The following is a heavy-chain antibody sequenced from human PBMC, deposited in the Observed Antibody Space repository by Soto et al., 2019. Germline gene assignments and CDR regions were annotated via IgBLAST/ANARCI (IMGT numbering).Heavy chain of an antibody. CDR3: AKAPPGHFGVVASFDY. CDR2: ISGSGGST. D-gene: IGHD3-3*01. J-gene: IGHJ4*02. CDR1: GFTFSSYA. Sequence: GGSLRLSCAASGFTFSSYAMSWVRQAPGKGLEWVSAISGSGGSTYYADSVKGRFTISRDNSKNTLYLQMNSLRAEDTAVYYCAKAPPGHFGVVASFDYWGQGTLVTVSS. V-gene: IGHV3-23*01.